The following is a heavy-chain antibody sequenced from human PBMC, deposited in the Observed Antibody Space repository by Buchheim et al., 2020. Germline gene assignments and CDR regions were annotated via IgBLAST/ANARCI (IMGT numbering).Heavy chain of an antibody. J-gene: IGHJ6*02. CDR2: ISNDGSNK. V-gene: IGHV3-30*18. CDR3: AKPRRGGYYYYGMNV. CDR1: GFTFISYC. Sequence: QVQLVESGGGLVQPGRSLRLSCTASGFTFISYCMHWVRQAPGKGLEWVAVISNDGSNKYYADSVKGRFTISSDNSKNTLYLQMNSLRAEDTAVYYCAKPRRGGYYYYGMNVWGQGTT. D-gene: IGHD3-10*01.